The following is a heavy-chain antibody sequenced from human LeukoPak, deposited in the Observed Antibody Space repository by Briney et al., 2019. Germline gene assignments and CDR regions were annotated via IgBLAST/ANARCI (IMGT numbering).Heavy chain of an antibody. CDR3: AKDSSGYEGS. CDR2: ITSGHST. D-gene: IGHD3-10*01. Sequence: GSLTLSCAASGLTFSRHGLSWVRQAPGKGLEWVSTITSGHSTYYSGSVKGRFTISRDNSKDTLFLQMNSLSAEDTAVYYCAKDSSGYEGSWGQGTLVTVSS. V-gene: IGHV3-23*01. J-gene: IGHJ4*02. CDR1: GLTFSRHG.